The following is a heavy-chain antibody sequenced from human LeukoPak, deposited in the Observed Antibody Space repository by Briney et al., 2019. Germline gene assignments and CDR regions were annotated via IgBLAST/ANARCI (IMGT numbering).Heavy chain of an antibody. CDR1: GGSFSGYY. D-gene: IGHD1-26*01. Sequence: SETLSLTCAVYGGSFSGYYWSWIRQPPGKGLEWIGEINHSGSTNYNPSLKSRATISVDTSKNQFSLKLSSVTAADTAVYYCARVSESGSSSPFDYWGQGTLVTVSS. CDR2: INHSGST. V-gene: IGHV4-34*01. J-gene: IGHJ4*02. CDR3: ARVSESGSSSPFDY.